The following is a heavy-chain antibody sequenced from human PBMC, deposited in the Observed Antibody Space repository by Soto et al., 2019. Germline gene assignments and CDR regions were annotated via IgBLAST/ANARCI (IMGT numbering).Heavy chain of an antibody. CDR2: VNNDGTDT. J-gene: IGHJ6*02. Sequence: EVQLVESGGGLVQPGGSPRLSCAASGFTFSNYWMYWVRQAPGKGLVWVSRVNNDGTDTTHADSVKGRFTISRDNAENTLYLQMNSLTAEDTAVYYCARGGLQHALDVWGQGSTVTVSS. D-gene: IGHD6-13*01. CDR3: ARGGLQHALDV. V-gene: IGHV3-74*03. CDR1: GFTFSNYW.